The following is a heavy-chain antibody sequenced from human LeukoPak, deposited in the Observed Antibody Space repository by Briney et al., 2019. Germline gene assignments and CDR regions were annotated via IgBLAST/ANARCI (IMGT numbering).Heavy chain of an antibody. D-gene: IGHD3-10*01. CDR2: INHSGST. CDR3: ARGPLYDGMDV. CDR1: GGSISSYY. V-gene: IGHV4-34*01. J-gene: IGHJ6*02. Sequence: SETLSLTCTVSGGSISSYYWSWIRQPPGKGLEWIGEINHSGSTNYNPSLKSRVTISVDTSKNQFSLKLSSVTAADTAVYYCARGPLYDGMDVWGQGTTVTVSS.